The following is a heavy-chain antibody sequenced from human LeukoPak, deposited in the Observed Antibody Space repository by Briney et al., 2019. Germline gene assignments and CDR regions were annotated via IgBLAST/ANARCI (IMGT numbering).Heavy chain of an antibody. CDR1: GGSFSGYY. Sequence: SETLSLTCAVYGGSFSGYYWSWIRQPPGKGLEWIGEISHSGSTNYNPSLKSRVTISVDTSKNQFSLKLSSVTAADTAVYYCARGISGYYDSSGYYYAYWGQGTLVTVSS. CDR3: ARGISGYYDSSGYYYAY. V-gene: IGHV4-34*01. D-gene: IGHD3-22*01. CDR2: ISHSGST. J-gene: IGHJ4*02.